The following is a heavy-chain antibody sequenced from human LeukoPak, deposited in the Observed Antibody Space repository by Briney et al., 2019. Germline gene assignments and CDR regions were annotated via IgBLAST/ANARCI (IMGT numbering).Heavy chain of an antibody. D-gene: IGHD3-3*01. Sequence: ASVKVSCKASGYTFTSYAMHWVRQAPGQRLEWMGWINAGNGNTKYSQEFQGRVTITRDTSASTAYMELSSLRSEDMAVYYCARSSYYDFWSGYPNYFDYWGQGTLVTVSS. CDR2: INAGNGNT. V-gene: IGHV1-3*03. CDR3: ARSSYYDFWSGYPNYFDY. CDR1: GYTFTSYA. J-gene: IGHJ4*02.